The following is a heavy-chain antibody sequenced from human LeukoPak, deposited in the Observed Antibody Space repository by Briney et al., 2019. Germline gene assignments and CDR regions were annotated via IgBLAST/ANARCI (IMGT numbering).Heavy chain of an antibody. J-gene: IGHJ4*02. CDR3: ASTLRKGYDWYYFEN. Sequence: PSETLSLTCSVSGASISSGLYYWSWIRQHPGKGLEWIGYIFTSGSTHSKPSLKSRIAMSLDPSKNEFSLGVNSVTAADSAVYFCASTLRKGYDWYYFENWGQGALVTVSS. CDR2: IFTSGST. D-gene: IGHD5-12*01. CDR1: GASISSGLYY. V-gene: IGHV4-31*03.